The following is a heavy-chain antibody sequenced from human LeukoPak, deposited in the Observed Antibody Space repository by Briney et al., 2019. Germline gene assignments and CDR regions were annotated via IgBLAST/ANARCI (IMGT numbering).Heavy chain of an antibody. CDR1: GFTFSSSG. CDR3: AKDPHGSGSFDY. J-gene: IGHJ4*02. D-gene: IGHD3-10*01. V-gene: IGHV3-30*02. Sequence: PGGSLRLSCVASGFTFSSSGMHWVRQLPGKGLEWLAFMRIDESNKFCADSVKGRFTISRDSSKNTLYLQMNSLRPEDTALYYCAKDPHGSGSFDYWGQGTLVTVSS. CDR2: MRIDESNK.